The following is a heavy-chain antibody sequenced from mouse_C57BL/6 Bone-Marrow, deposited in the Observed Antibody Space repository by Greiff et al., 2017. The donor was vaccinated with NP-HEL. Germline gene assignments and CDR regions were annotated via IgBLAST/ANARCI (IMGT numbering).Heavy chain of an antibody. D-gene: IGHD1-1*01. Sequence: EVKVVESGEGLVKPGGSLKLSCAASGFTFSSYAMSWVRQTPEKRLEWVAYISSGGDYIYYAASVKGRFTISRDNARNTLYLQMSSLKAEDTAMYYCTREDYGSSYDDWGQGTTLTVSS. J-gene: IGHJ2*01. CDR1: GFTFSSYA. CDR3: TREDYGSSYDD. CDR2: ISSGGDYI. V-gene: IGHV5-9-1*02.